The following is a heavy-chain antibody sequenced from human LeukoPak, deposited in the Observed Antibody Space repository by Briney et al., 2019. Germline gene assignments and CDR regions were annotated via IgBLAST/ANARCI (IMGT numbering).Heavy chain of an antibody. CDR2: MNPNSGNT. D-gene: IGHD3-22*01. CDR1: GYTFTSYD. CDR3: ARGSTYYESSGQVPFDY. V-gene: IGHV1-8*01. Sequence: ASVKVSCKASGYTFTSYDMNWVRQATGQGLEWMGWMNPNSGNTGYAQKFQGRVTMTRNTSISTAYMELSSLRSEDTAVYYCARGSTYYESSGQVPFDYWGQGTLVTVSS. J-gene: IGHJ4*02.